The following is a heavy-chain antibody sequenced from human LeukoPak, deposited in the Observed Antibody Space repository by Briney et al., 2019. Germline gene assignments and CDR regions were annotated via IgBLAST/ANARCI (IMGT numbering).Heavy chain of an antibody. Sequence: PSETLSLTCAVYGGSFSGYYWSWIRQPPGKGLEWIGEINHSGSTNYNPSLKSRVTISVDTSKNQFSLKLSSVTAADTAVYYCARTWMDVWGKGTTVTVSS. V-gene: IGHV4-34*01. CDR3: ARTWMDV. CDR2: INHSGST. CDR1: GGSFSGYY. J-gene: IGHJ6*04.